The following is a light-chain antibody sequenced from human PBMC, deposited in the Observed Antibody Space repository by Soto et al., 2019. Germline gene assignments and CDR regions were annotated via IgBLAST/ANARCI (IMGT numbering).Light chain of an antibody. CDR3: QTWGSGTVV. J-gene: IGLJ2*01. V-gene: IGLV4-69*01. CDR1: SGHSSYA. CDR2: LNSDGSH. Sequence: QPVLTQLPSASASLGASVKLTCTLSSGHSSYAIAWHQQQPEKGPRYLMKLNSDGSHSKGDGIPDRFSGSSSGAERYLTISRLQSEDEADYYCQTWGSGTVVFGGGTKLTVL.